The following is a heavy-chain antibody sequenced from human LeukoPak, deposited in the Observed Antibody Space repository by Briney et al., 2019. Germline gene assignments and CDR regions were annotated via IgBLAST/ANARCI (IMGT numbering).Heavy chain of an antibody. J-gene: IGHJ4*02. CDR3: ASSAIRGLLVPLGY. CDR1: GFTFSSYG. Sequence: PGRSLRLSCAASGFTFSSYGMHWVRQAPGKGLEWVAVISYDGSNKYYADSVKGRFTISRDNSKNTLYLQMNSLRAEDTAVYYCASSAIRGLLVPLGYWGQGTLVTVSS. CDR2: ISYDGSNK. V-gene: IGHV3-30*03. D-gene: IGHD3-10*01.